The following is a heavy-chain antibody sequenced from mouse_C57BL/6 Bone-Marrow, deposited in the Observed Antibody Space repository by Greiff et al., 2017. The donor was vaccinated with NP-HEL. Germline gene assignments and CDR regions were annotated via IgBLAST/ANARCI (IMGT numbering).Heavy chain of an antibody. J-gene: IGHJ4*01. V-gene: IGHV1-64*01. CDR2: IHPNSGST. CDR3: ARGGIYYGYYYAMDY. D-gene: IGHD2-1*01. Sequence: QVQLQQPGAELVKPGASVKLSCKASGYTFTSYWMHWVKQRPGQGLEWIGMIHPNSGSTNYNEKFKSKATLTVDKSSSTAYMQLSSLTSEDSAVYYCARGGIYYGYYYAMDYWGQGTSVTVSS. CDR1: GYTFTSYW.